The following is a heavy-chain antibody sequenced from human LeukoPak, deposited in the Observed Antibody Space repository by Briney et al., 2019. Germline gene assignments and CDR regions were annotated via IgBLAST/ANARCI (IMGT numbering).Heavy chain of an antibody. V-gene: IGHV3-23*01. CDR3: AKTGYYDILTGPNDAFDI. CDR1: GFTFSSYA. D-gene: IGHD3-9*01. Sequence: PGGSLRLSCAASGFTFSSYAMSWVRQAPGKGLEWVSAISGSGGSTYYADSVKGRFTISRDNSKNTLYLQMNSLRAEDTAVYYCAKTGYYDILTGPNDAFDIWGQGTMVTVSS. CDR2: ISGSGGST. J-gene: IGHJ3*02.